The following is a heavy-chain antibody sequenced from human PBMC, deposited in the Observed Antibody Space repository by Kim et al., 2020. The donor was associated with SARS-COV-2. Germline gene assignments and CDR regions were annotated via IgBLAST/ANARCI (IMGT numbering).Heavy chain of an antibody. D-gene: IGHD6-19*01. V-gene: IGHV3-23*01. Sequence: GGSLRLSCAASGFTFSSYAMSWVRQAPGKGLEWVSPISGSGGSTYYADSVKGRFTISRDNSKNTLYLQMNSLRAEDTAVYYCAKDLSVGGAVAAPFDYWGQGTLVTVSS. CDR3: AKDLSVGGAVAAPFDY. CDR1: GFTFSSYA. CDR2: ISGSGGST. J-gene: IGHJ4*02.